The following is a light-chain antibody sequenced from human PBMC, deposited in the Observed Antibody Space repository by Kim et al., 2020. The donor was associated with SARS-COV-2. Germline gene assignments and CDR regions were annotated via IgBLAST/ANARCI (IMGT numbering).Light chain of an antibody. V-gene: IGLV2-23*02. Sequence: QSALTPPASVSGSPGQSITISCTGTSSDVGSYNLVSWYQHHPGKVPKLMIYEVSKRPSGVSNRFSGSKSGNTASLTISGLQAEDEADYYCCSYAGSSTFVVFGGGTQLTVL. CDR2: EVS. CDR1: SSDVGSYNL. J-gene: IGLJ2*01. CDR3: CSYAGSSTFVV.